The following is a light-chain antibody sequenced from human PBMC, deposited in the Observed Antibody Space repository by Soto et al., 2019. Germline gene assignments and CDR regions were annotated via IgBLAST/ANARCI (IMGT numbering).Light chain of an antibody. V-gene: IGKV1-39*01. CDR1: QSISSY. CDR2: AAS. Sequence: DMQMNQSPSSLTTSIGDRVSITCRASQSISSYLNWYQQKPGKAPKLLIYAASSLQSGVPSRFSGSGSGTDFTLTISSLQPEDFATYYCQQSYSTPLTCGQGTRLEIQ. CDR3: QQSYSTPLT. J-gene: IGKJ5*01.